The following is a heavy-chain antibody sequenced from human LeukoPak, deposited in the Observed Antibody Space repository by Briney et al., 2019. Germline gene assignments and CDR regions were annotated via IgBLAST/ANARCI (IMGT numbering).Heavy chain of an antibody. CDR1: GFTFSSYA. D-gene: IGHD3-10*01. V-gene: IGHV3-23*01. J-gene: IGHJ4*02. CDR2: ISGSGGST. CDR3: AKDSAGWFGAVNFDY. Sequence: PGGSLRLSCVASGFTFSSYAMSWVRQAPGKGLEWVSAISGSGGSTYYADSVKGRFTISRDNSKNTLYLQMNSLRAEDTAVYYCAKDSAGWFGAVNFDYWGQGTLVTVSS.